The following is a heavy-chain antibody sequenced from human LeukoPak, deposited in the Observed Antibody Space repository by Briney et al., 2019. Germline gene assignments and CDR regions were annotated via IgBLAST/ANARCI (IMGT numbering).Heavy chain of an antibody. CDR3: ARDGVYDSSGYLNWFDP. D-gene: IGHD3-22*01. CDR2: INPSGGST. Sequence: GASVKVSCKASGYTFTGYYMHWVRQAPGQGLEWMGIINPSGGSTSYAPKFQGRVTMTRDTSTSTVYMELSSLRSEDTAVYYCARDGVYDSSGYLNWFDPWGQGTLVTVSS. V-gene: IGHV1-46*03. J-gene: IGHJ5*02. CDR1: GYTFTGYY.